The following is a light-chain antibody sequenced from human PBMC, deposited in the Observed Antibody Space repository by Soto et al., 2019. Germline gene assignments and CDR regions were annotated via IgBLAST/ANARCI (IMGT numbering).Light chain of an antibody. CDR2: GAS. V-gene: IGKV3-15*01. Sequence: EIVLTQSPGILSLSPGERASLSCRASQSLSSYLAWYQQKPGQAPRLLIYGASTRATGIPARFSGSGSGTEFTLTISSLQSEDFAVYYCQQYGSSPRTFGQGTRLEIK. J-gene: IGKJ5*01. CDR1: QSLSSY. CDR3: QQYGSSPRT.